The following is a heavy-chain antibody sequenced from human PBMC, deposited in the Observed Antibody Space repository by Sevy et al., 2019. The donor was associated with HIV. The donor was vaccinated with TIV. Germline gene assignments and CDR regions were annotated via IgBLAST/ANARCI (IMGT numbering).Heavy chain of an antibody. CDR3: ARPRANYVDHYFFYAMDV. CDR1: GFAFTNYYA. D-gene: IGHD4-17*01. J-gene: IGHJ6*02. Sequence: GGSLRLSCTASGFAFTNYYAMHWVRQAPGKGLEWVALISYYGSDKFYADSVKGRFTITRDNFKNTLYLQMNGLTTEDTAVYYCARPRANYVDHYFFYAMDVWGQGTTVTVSS. CDR2: ISYYGSDK. V-gene: IGHV3-30-3*01.